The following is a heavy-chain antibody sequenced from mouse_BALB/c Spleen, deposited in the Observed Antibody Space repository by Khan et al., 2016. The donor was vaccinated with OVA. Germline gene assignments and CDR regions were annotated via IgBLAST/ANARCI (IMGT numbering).Heavy chain of an antibody. D-gene: IGHD2-14*01. J-gene: IGHJ3*01. CDR2: INPSNGYT. Sequence: QVQLQQSGAELARPGASVKMSCKASGYTFTSSTIHWIKKRPGQGLEWIGYINPSNGYTNYNQKFKDKATLTTEKSSTTAYLQRSSLTADDSAVYNCVRDGAYHRNDGWFAYWGQGTLVTVSA. V-gene: IGHV1-4*01. CDR3: VRDGAYHRNDGWFAY. CDR1: GYTFTSST.